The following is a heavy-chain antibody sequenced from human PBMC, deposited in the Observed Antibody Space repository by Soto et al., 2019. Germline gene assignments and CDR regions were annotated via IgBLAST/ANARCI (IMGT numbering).Heavy chain of an antibody. V-gene: IGHV4-30-4*01. J-gene: IGHJ4*02. CDR2: IYYSGST. D-gene: IGHD2-2*01. CDR1: GGCMSSGDYY. Sequence: TLPLTYTVAGGCMSSGDYYWSWIRQPPGKGLEWIGYIYYSGSTYYNPSLKSRVTISVDTSKNQFSLKLSSVTAADTAVYYCARISAIHYYFDYWGQGTLVTVSS. CDR3: ARISAIHYYFDY.